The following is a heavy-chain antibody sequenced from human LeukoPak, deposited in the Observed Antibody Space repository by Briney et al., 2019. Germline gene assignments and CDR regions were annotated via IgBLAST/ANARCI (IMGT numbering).Heavy chain of an antibody. Sequence: PSQTLSLTCTVSGGSISSGGYYWRWIRQHPGKGLEWIGYIYYSGSTYYNPSLKSRVTISVDTSKNQFSLKLSSVTAADTAVYYCAREGSSMSMDYWGQGTLVTVSS. D-gene: IGHD2/OR15-2a*01. CDR2: IYYSGST. J-gene: IGHJ4*02. CDR1: GGSISSGGYY. V-gene: IGHV4-31*03. CDR3: AREGSSMSMDY.